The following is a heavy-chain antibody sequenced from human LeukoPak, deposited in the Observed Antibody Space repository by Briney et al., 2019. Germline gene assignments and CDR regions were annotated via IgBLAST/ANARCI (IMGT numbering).Heavy chain of an antibody. Sequence: SETLSLTCAVYGGSFSGYYWSWVRQPPGKGLEWIGEINHSGSTNYNPSLKSRVTISVDTSKNQFSLKLSSVTAADTAVYYCARGRHCSSTSCYRIRYYYYYRDVWGKGTTVTVSS. CDR2: INHSGST. CDR1: GGSFSGYY. D-gene: IGHD2-2*01. CDR3: ARGRHCSSTSCYRIRYYYYYRDV. J-gene: IGHJ6*03. V-gene: IGHV4-34*01.